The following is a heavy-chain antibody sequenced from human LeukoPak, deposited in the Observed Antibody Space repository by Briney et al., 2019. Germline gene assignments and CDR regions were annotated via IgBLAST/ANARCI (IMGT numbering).Heavy chain of an antibody. CDR2: IYYSGST. V-gene: IGHV4-39*01. CDR3: ARHKDYYYSYMDV. CDR1: GGSISSSSYY. Sequence: PSETLSLTCTVSGGSISSSSYYWGWIRQPPGKGLEWIGSIYYSGSTYYNPSFKSRVTISVDTSKNQFSLKLSSVTAADTAVYYCARHKDYYYSYMDVWGKGTTVTISS. J-gene: IGHJ6*03.